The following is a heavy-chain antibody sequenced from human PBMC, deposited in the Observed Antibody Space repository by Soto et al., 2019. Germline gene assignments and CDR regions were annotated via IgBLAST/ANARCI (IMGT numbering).Heavy chain of an antibody. CDR1: GGSFSVYY. V-gene: IGHV4-34*01. CDR3: ASDPFIFWSGYYAPIGFDI. J-gene: IGHJ3*02. D-gene: IGHD3-3*01. Sequence: SETLSLTCAVYGGSFSVYYWSWIRQPPGKGLEWIGEINHSGSTNYNPSLKSRVTISVDTSKNQFSLKLSSVTAADTAVYYCASDPFIFWSGYYAPIGFDIWGQGTMVTVSS. CDR2: INHSGST.